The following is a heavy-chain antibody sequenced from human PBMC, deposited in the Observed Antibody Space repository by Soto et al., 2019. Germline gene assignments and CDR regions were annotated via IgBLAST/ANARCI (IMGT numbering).Heavy chain of an antibody. V-gene: IGHV1-69*13. CDR2: IIPIFGTA. CDR1: GGTFSSYA. J-gene: IGHJ5*02. Sequence: SVKVSCKASGGTFSSYAISWVRQAPGQGLEWMGGIIPIFGTANYAQKFQGRVTITADESTSTAYMELSSLRSEDTAVYYCARVFHDYDSSDAFDPWGQGTLVTVSS. CDR3: ARVFHDYDSSDAFDP. D-gene: IGHD3-22*01.